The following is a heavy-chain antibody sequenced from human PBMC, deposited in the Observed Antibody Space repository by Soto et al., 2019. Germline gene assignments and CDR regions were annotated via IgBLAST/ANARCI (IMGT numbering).Heavy chain of an antibody. V-gene: IGHV1-18*01. D-gene: IGHD5-18*01. CDR2: VNIYEGTT. J-gene: IGHJ4*02. CDR1: GYTFISYG. CDR3: ARERGGYRYGDY. Sequence: QVQLVQSGAEVKKPGASVKVSCKPSGYTFISYGITWVRQAPGQGLEWMGWVNIYEGTTNYAQKFQGRVTMTTDTPTSRVYLELRSLRSDDTAIYCCARERGGYRYGDYWGQGTLVTVSS.